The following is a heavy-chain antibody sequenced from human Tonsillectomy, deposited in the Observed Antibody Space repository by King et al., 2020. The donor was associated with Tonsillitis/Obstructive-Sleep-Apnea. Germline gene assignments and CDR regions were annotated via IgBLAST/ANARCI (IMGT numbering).Heavy chain of an antibody. CDR2: IYYSGNT. CDR3: ARDSPYGSGSHDAFDI. Sequence: LQLQESGPGLVEPSQTLSLTCSVSDGSISSGGYYWNWIRQHPGKGLEWIGNIYYSGNTYYNPSLKSRVIISVDTSKSQFSLNLSSVTAADTAVYYCARDSPYGSGSHDAFDIWGQGTMVTVSP. J-gene: IGHJ3*02. CDR1: DGSISSGGYY. V-gene: IGHV4-31*03. D-gene: IGHD3-10*01.